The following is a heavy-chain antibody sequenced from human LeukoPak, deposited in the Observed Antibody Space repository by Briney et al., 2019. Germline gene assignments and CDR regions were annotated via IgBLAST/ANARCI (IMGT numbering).Heavy chain of an antibody. D-gene: IGHD3-10*01. Sequence: SETLSLTCTVSGGSINNDYWSWIRQPPGKGLEWIGYIHYSGSTYYNPSLKRRVTISVDTSKNQFSLRLTSVTAADTAVYYCAKSNGYGLVDIWGQGTMVTVSS. V-gene: IGHV4-59*01. CDR3: AKSNGYGLVDI. CDR2: IHYSGST. CDR1: GGSINNDY. J-gene: IGHJ3*02.